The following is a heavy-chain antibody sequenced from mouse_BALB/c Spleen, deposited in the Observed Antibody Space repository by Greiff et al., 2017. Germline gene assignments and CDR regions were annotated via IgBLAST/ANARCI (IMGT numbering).Heavy chain of an antibody. V-gene: IGHV1-7*01. CDR2: INPSTGYT. CDR3: ARRGATMITTVFAY. CDR1: GYTFTSYW. D-gene: IGHD2-4*01. Sequence: QVQLQQSGAELAKPGASVKMSCKASGYTFTSYWMHWVNQRPGQGLEWIGYINPSTGYTEYNQKFKDKATLTADKSSSTAYMQLSSLTSEDSAVYYCARRGATMITTVFAYWGQGTLVTVSA. J-gene: IGHJ3*01.